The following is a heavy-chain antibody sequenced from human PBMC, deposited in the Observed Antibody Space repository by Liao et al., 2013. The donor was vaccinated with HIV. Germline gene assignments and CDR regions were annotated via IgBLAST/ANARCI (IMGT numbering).Heavy chain of an antibody. Sequence: QVQLQQWGAGLLKPSETLSLTCAVYGGSLSQYYWSWIRQPPGKGLEWIGEISLSVSPNYNPSLKSRLTISIDTSRNQFSLNLTSMTAADTAVYYCARARHLRVGPDRRQPLEVWGLGTLVTVSS. CDR1: GGSLSQYY. V-gene: IGHV4-34*01. CDR3: ARARHLRVGPDRRQPLEV. D-gene: IGHD2-2*01. CDR2: ISLSVSP. J-gene: IGHJ4*02.